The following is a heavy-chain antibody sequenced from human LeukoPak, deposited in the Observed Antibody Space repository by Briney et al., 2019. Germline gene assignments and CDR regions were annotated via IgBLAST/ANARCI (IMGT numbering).Heavy chain of an antibody. CDR1: GYNFADYW. Sequence: GESLKIPCKASGYNFADYWIGWVRQTPGKGLEWMGIIFPDDSDTKNSPSFEGQVTISVDESTSTAYLQWSSLKASDTAVYYCARRLRAVSNTMIWGPADAFDIWGQGTTVIASS. CDR2: IFPDDSDT. V-gene: IGHV5-51*01. J-gene: IGHJ3*02. D-gene: IGHD3-22*01. CDR3: ARRLRAVSNTMIWGPADAFDI.